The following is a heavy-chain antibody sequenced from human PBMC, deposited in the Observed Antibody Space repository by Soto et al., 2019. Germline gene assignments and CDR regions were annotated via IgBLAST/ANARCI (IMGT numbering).Heavy chain of an antibody. D-gene: IGHD2-15*01. CDR1: GGSISSYY. V-gene: IGHV4-59*01. CDR2: IYYSGST. J-gene: IGHJ6*02. Sequence: SETLSLTCTVSGGSISSYYWSWIRQPPGKGLEWIGNIYYSGSTNYNPSLKSRVTISVDTSKNQFSLKLSSVTAADTAMYYCARDCGYGYGMDVWGQGTTVTVSS. CDR3: ARDCGYGYGMDV.